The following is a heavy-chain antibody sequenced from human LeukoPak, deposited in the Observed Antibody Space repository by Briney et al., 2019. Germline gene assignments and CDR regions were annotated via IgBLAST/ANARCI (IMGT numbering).Heavy chain of an antibody. V-gene: IGHV4-34*01. D-gene: IGHD5-18*01. CDR1: GGSFSGYY. CDR3: ARARGYSYGPFGY. Sequence: SETLSLTCAVYGGSFSGYYRSWIRQPPGKGLEWIGEINHSGSTNYNPSLKSRVTISVDTSKNQFSLKLSSVTAADTAVYYCARARGYSYGPFGYWGQGTLVTVSS. CDR2: INHSGST. J-gene: IGHJ4*02.